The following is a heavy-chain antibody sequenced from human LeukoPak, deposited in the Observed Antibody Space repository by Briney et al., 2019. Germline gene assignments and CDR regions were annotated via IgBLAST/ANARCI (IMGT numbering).Heavy chain of an antibody. D-gene: IGHD6-13*01. CDR2: IHTSGSA. Sequence: PSETLSLTCIVSGGSISNYYWCWIRQPAGKGLEWIGRIHTSGSANYNPSLKSRVTLSVDTSKNQFSLELSSVTAADTAVYYCARLSQSTSWYDDYWGQGTLVTVSS. V-gene: IGHV4-4*07. CDR1: GGSISNYY. CDR3: ARLSQSTSWYDDY. J-gene: IGHJ4*02.